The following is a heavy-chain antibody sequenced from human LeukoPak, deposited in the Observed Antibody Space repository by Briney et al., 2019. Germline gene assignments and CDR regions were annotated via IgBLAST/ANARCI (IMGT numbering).Heavy chain of an antibody. CDR2: ISSTSSYI. CDR3: ARDVGVAGSYFDY. D-gene: IGHD3-16*01. Sequence: GGSLRLSCAASGFTFSSYSMNWVRQAPGMGLEWVSSISSTSSYIYYADSVKGRFTISRDNAKNSLYLQMNSLRAEDTAVYYCARDVGVAGSYFDYWGQGTPVTVSS. J-gene: IGHJ4*02. CDR1: GFTFSSYS. V-gene: IGHV3-21*01.